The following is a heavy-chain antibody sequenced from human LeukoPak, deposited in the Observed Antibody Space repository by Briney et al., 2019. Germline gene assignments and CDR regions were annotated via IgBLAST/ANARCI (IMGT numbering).Heavy chain of an antibody. CDR3: ARGDYYDSSGYLGGNGAFDI. J-gene: IGHJ3*02. D-gene: IGHD3-22*01. Sequence: SETLSLTCSVSGGSISSGSYYWSWIRQPAGKGLEWIGRIYTSGSTNYYTALKSRVTISVDTSKNQFSLKLSSVTAADTAVYYCARGDYYDSSGYLGGNGAFDIWGQGTMVTVSS. V-gene: IGHV4-61*02. CDR2: IYTSGST. CDR1: GGSISSGSYY.